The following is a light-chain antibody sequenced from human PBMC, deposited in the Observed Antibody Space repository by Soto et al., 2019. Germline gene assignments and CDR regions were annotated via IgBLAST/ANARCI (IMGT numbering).Light chain of an antibody. CDR3: QQRSNWPPWT. V-gene: IGKV3-11*01. Sequence: EIVMTQSPATLSVSPGERATLSCRASQSVSSYLAWYQQNPGQAPRLLIYDASNRATVIPARFSGSGSGTDFPLTISILEPEDFAVYYCQQRSNWPPWTFGQGTKVEIK. CDR2: DAS. CDR1: QSVSSY. J-gene: IGKJ1*01.